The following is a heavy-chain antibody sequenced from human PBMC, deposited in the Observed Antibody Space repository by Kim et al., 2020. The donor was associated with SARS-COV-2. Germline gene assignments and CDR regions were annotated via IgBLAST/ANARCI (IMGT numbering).Heavy chain of an antibody. V-gene: IGHV3-30*07. Sequence: ADSVKGRFTISRDNSKNTLYLQMNSLRAEDTAVYYCARDLLVVSTWYFDLWGRGTLVTVSS. CDR3: ARDLLVVSTWYFDL. D-gene: IGHD3-22*01. J-gene: IGHJ2*01.